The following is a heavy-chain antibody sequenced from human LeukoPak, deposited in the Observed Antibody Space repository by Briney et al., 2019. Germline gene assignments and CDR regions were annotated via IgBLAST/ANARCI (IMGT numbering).Heavy chain of an antibody. D-gene: IGHD1-26*01. CDR3: AKDPLGGLLSYFDY. CDR2: ISGSGGST. J-gene: IGHJ4*02. Sequence: GGSLRLSCAASGFTFSSYAMSWVRQAPGKGLEWVSAISGSGGSTYYADSVKGRFTISRDNSKNTLYLQMNGLRAEDTAVYYCAKDPLGGLLSYFDYWGQGTLVTVSS. CDR1: GFTFSSYA. V-gene: IGHV3-23*01.